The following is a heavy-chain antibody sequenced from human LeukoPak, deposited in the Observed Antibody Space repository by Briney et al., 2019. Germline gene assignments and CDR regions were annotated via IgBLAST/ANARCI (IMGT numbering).Heavy chain of an antibody. J-gene: IGHJ6*04. Sequence: SVKVSCKASGVTFSSYAISWVRQAPGQGLEWMGGIIPIFGTANYAQKFQGRVTITADKSTSTAYMELSSLRSEDTAVYYCARVELRYFDWSLGMDVWGKGTTVTVSS. CDR2: IIPIFGTA. V-gene: IGHV1-69*06. CDR3: ARVELRYFDWSLGMDV. D-gene: IGHD3-9*01. CDR1: GVTFSSYA.